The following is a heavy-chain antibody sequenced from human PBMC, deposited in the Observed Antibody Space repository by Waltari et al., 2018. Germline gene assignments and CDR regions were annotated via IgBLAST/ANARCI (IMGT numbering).Heavy chain of an antibody. J-gene: IGHJ5*02. CDR1: GGSISSSRYY. Sequence: QLQLQESGPGLVKPSGTLSLTCSVSGGSISSSRYYWGWIRQSPGKGLEWIGSIYYSGAIYDTPTLQHRVTIAGDTSKNQFPLNLSSVTGADTAVYYCARHWKRNGYRFDPWGQGTRVTVSS. CDR3: ARHWKRNGYRFDP. CDR2: IYYSGAI. D-gene: IGHD5-12*01. V-gene: IGHV4-39*01.